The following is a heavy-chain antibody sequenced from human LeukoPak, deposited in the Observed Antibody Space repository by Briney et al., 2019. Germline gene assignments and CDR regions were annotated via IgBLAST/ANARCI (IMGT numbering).Heavy chain of an antibody. D-gene: IGHD2-2*01. CDR2: IRTSGQST. V-gene: IGHV3-23*01. Sequence: GGSLRLSCAASGFIFSNFAMSWVRQAPGRGLEWVSGIRTSGQSTYYADSVKGRFTISRDDSKNTLYLQMNSLRAEDTAVYYCAKDHPPYCSGTSCYPFDYWGQGTLVTVSS. CDR1: GFIFSNFA. CDR3: AKDHPPYCSGTSCYPFDY. J-gene: IGHJ4*02.